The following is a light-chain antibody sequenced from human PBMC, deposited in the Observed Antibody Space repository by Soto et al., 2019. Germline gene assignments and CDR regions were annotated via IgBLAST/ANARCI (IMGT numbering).Light chain of an antibody. CDR3: QQSYSTPWT. Sequence: TQSPSSLSASTGDRVTITCRASQSISSYLNWYQQKPGKAPKLLIYAASSLQSGVPSRFSGSGSGTDFTLTISSLQPEDFATYYCQQSYSTPWTFGQGTKVDIK. J-gene: IGKJ1*01. V-gene: IGKV1-39*01. CDR2: AAS. CDR1: QSISSY.